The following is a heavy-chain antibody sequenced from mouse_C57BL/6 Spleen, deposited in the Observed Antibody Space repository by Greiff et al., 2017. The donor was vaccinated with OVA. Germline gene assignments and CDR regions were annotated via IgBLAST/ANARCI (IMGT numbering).Heavy chain of an antibody. J-gene: IGHJ2*01. CDR1: GFTFSNYW. D-gene: IGHD2-1*01. CDR2: IRLKSDNYAT. Sequence: EVKLMESGGGLVQPGGSMKLSCVASGFTFSNYWMNWVRQSPEKELEWVAQIRLKSDNYATHYAESVKGRFTISRDDSKSSVYLQMNNLRAEDTGIYYCTTGNRFDYWGQGTTLTVSS. V-gene: IGHV6-3*01. CDR3: TTGNRFDY.